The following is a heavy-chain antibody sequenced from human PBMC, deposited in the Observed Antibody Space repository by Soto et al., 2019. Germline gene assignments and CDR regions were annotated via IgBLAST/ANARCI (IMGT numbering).Heavy chain of an antibody. CDR1: GFTFSRYA. J-gene: IGHJ4*02. V-gene: IGHV3-23*01. Sequence: LRLSCAASGFTFSRYALSWVRQAPGKGLEWVSAISGSGGSTYYADSVKGRFTISRDNSKNTLYLQMNSLRAEDTAVYYCAKSRYSGSRGYFDYWGQGTLVTVSS. CDR3: AKSRYSGSRGYFDY. D-gene: IGHD1-26*01. CDR2: ISGSGGST.